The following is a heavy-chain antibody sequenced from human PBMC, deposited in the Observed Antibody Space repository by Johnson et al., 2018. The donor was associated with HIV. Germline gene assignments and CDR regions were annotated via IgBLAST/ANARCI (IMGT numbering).Heavy chain of an antibody. Sequence: QVQLVESGGGVVQPGRSLRLSCAASGFTFSTYAMHWVRQAPGKGLEWVALISYDGSNKYYADSVKGRFTISRDNSKNTLYLQMNSLRAEDTAVYYCARDLSMIVVANAFDSWGQGTMVTV. D-gene: IGHD3-22*01. CDR1: GFTFSTYA. CDR3: ARDLSMIVVANAFDS. J-gene: IGHJ3*02. V-gene: IGHV3-30-3*01. CDR2: ISYDGSNK.